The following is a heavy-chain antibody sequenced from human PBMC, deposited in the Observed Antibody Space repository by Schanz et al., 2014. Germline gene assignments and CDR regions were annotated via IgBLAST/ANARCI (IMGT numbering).Heavy chain of an antibody. CDR3: ARGGGPEDVFDI. V-gene: IGHV1-18*01. J-gene: IGHJ3*02. Sequence: QVQLVQSGDEVKKPGASVKVSCKTSGYTFSDYGITWVRQAPGQGLEWMGWITAYNGDTNYALKLQGRVTMTTDTSTSTAYMELRSLRSDDTAVYYCARGGGPEDVFDIWGQGTILTVSS. D-gene: IGHD5-12*01. CDR2: ITAYNGDT. CDR1: GYTFSDYG.